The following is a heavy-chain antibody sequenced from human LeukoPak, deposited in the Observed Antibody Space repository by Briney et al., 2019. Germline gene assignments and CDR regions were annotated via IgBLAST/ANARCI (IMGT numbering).Heavy chain of an antibody. CDR1: GFTFDDYG. CDR2: INWNGGST. Sequence: PGGSLRLSCAASGFTFDDYGMSWVRQAPGKGLEWVSGINWNGGSTGYADSVKGRFTISRDNANNSLYLQMNSLRAEDTALYYCARGGYYYDSSGYYLFGYWGQGTLVTVSS. J-gene: IGHJ4*02. D-gene: IGHD3-22*01. CDR3: ARGGYYYDSSGYYLFGY. V-gene: IGHV3-20*04.